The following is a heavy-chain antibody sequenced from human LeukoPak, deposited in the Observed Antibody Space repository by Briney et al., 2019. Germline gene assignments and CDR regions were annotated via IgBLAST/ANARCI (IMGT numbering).Heavy chain of an antibody. V-gene: IGHV3-48*03. Sequence: QPGGSPRLSCAASGFTFSSYEMNWVRQAPGKGLEWVSYISSSGSTIYYADSVKGRFTISRDNAKNSLYLQMNSLRAEDTAVYYCARDPSSYSPWGFDFWGQGTLVTVSS. CDR3: ARDPSSYSPWGFDF. CDR2: ISSSGSTI. J-gene: IGHJ4*02. D-gene: IGHD2-2*01. CDR1: GFTFSSYE.